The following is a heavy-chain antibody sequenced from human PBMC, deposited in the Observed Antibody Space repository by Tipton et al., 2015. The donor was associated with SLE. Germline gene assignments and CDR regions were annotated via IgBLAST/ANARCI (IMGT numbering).Heavy chain of an antibody. CDR1: GGSISSSSYY. V-gene: IGHV4-39*07. D-gene: IGHD1-14*01. CDR2: IYYSGST. Sequence: LRLSCTASGGSISSSSYYWGWIRQPPGKGLEWIGSIYYSGSTYYNPSHKSRVTISVDTSKNQFSLKLSSVTAADTAVYYCATRTKRGMDVWGQGTTVTVSS. CDR3: ATRTKRGMDV. J-gene: IGHJ6*02.